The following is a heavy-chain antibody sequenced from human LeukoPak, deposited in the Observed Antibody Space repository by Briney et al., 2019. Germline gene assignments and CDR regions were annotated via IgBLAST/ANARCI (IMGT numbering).Heavy chain of an antibody. D-gene: IGHD5-24*01. Sequence: RSSETLSLTCAVSGYSISSGYYWGWIRQPPGKGLEWIGSIYHSGSTYYNPSLKSRVTISVDTSKNQFSLKLSSVTDADTAVYYCARQKRWLQRGEYFQHWGQGTLVTVSS. V-gene: IGHV4-38-2*01. CDR3: ARQKRWLQRGEYFQH. CDR2: IYHSGST. J-gene: IGHJ1*01. CDR1: GYSISSGYY.